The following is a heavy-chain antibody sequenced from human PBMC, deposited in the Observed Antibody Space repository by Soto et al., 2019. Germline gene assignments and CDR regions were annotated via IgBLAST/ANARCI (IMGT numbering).Heavy chain of an antibody. CDR2: ISGSGGST. J-gene: IGHJ3*02. Sequence: GGSLRLSCAASGFTFSSYAMSWVRQAPGKGLEWVSAISGSGGSTYYADSVKGRFTISRDNSKNTLYQQMNSLRAEDTAVCYCAKDRGRVVVAATNAFDIWGQGTMVTVSS. CDR1: GFTFSSYA. CDR3: AKDRGRVVVAATNAFDI. D-gene: IGHD2-15*01. V-gene: IGHV3-23*01.